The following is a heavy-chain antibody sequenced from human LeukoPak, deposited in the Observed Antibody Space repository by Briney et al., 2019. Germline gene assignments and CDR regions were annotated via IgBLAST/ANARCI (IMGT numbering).Heavy chain of an antibody. V-gene: IGHV3-21*01. CDR2: ISSSSSYI. J-gene: IGHJ4*02. CDR1: GFTFSSYS. Sequence: PGGSLRLSCSASGFTFSSYSMNWVRQAPGKGLEWVSSISSSSSYIYYADSVKGRFTISRDNAKNSLYLQMNSLRAEDTAVYYCARDRGGATSYWGQGTLVTVSS. CDR3: ARDRGGATSY. D-gene: IGHD1-26*01.